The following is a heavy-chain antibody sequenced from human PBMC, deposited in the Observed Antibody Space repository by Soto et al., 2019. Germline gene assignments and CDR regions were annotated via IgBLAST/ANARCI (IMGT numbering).Heavy chain of an antibody. Sequence: PGGSLRLSCAASGFTFTRYSMNWVRQAPGKGLEWVSSISSTTNYIYYADSMKGRFTVSRDNAKNSVYLDMNSLSAEDTAVYYCARAVLRFLEWSRPYYGMDVWGQGTTVTVSS. CDR2: ISSTTNYI. V-gene: IGHV3-21*01. CDR1: GFTFTRYS. J-gene: IGHJ6*02. D-gene: IGHD3-3*01. CDR3: ARAVLRFLEWSRPYYGMDV.